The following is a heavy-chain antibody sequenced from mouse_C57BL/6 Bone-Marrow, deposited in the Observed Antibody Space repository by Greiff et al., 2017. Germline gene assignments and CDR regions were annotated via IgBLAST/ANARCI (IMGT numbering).Heavy chain of an antibody. CDR1: GFNIKDDY. J-gene: IGHJ3*01. CDR2: IVPENGDT. V-gene: IGHV14-4*01. CDR3: TTEAY. Sequence: EVKLEESGAELVRPGASVKLSCTASGFNIKDDYMHWVKQRPEQGLEWIGWIVPENGDTEYASKFQGKATITADTSSNTAYLQLSSLTSEDTAVYYCTTEAYWGQGTLVTVSA.